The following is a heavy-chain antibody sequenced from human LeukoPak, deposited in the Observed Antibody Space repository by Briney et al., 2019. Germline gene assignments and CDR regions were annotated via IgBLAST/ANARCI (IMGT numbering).Heavy chain of an antibody. CDR3: ARDKQHSYGRYFDH. CDR1: PGPISTYH. J-gene: IGHJ4*02. V-gene: IGHV4-59*01. D-gene: IGHD5-18*01. Sequence: SETLSLTCTVSPGPISTYHWNWIRKSPGKGLEWIGYMQSTGNSNYNPSLKSRVTMSVDMSRNEIVLNLSSVTAADTAVYFCARDKQHSYGRYFDHWGQGILVTVSS. CDR2: MQSTGNS.